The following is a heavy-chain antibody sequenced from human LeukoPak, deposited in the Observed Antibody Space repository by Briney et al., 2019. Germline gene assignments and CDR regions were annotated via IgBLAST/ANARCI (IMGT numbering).Heavy chain of an antibody. V-gene: IGHV3-48*04. Sequence: GGSLRLSCEGSEFMFGNHGLIWVRQAPGKGLDWLSFIGPSGVTRLYANSVKGRFTISRDNAENSVFLQMNSLRVEDTAVYYCARVSPMTDGAFDLWGQGVMVTVSS. J-gene: IGHJ3*01. CDR2: IGPSGVTR. D-gene: IGHD2-21*02. CDR1: EFMFGNHG. CDR3: ARVSPMTDGAFDL.